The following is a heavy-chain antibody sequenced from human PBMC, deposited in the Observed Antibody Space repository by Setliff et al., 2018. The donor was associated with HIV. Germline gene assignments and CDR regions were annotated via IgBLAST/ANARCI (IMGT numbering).Heavy chain of an antibody. V-gene: IGHV4-4*09. CDR1: GASISSYY. J-gene: IGHJ6*02. Sequence: SETLSLTCSVSGASISSYYWSWIRQPPGKGLEWIGYISPTGNTNYNPSLKSRVTISVDTSKNQFSLKLSSVTAADTAVYYCARTLSAYGSGSYTDYGMDVWGQGTTVTVSS. CDR2: ISPTGNT. D-gene: IGHD3-10*01. CDR3: ARTLSAYGSGSYTDYGMDV.